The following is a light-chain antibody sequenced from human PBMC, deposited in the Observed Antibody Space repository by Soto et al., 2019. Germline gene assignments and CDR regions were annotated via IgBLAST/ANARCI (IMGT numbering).Light chain of an antibody. CDR1: QSVSSY. CDR2: DAS. V-gene: IGKV3-11*01. J-gene: IGKJ2*01. Sequence: EIVLTQSPATLSLSPGEKATLSCRASQSVSSYLAWSQQKPGQAPRLLIYDASNRATGVPARFSGSGSGTDFTLTISSLEPEDFAVYYCQQYNNWPHTFGQGTKLEIK. CDR3: QQYNNWPHT.